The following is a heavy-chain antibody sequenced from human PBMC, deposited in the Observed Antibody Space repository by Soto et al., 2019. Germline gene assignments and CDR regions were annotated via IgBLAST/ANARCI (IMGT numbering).Heavy chain of an antibody. CDR1: GGSISSGGYY. Sequence: SETLSLTCTVSGGSISSGGYYWSWIRQHPGKGLEWIGYIYYSGSTYYNPSLKSRVTISVDTSKNQFSLKLSSVTAADTAVYYCAISGDSSSSDHYYYYYGMDVCGQGNTVTVS. CDR3: AISGDSSSSDHYYYYYGMDV. CDR2: IYYSGST. D-gene: IGHD6-13*01. J-gene: IGHJ6*02. V-gene: IGHV4-31*03.